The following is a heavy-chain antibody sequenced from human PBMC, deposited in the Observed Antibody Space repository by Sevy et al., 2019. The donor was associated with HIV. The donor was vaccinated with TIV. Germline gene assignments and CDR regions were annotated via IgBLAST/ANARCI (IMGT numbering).Heavy chain of an antibody. J-gene: IGHJ4*02. CDR3: AKDYEFGSGSLMGLFDY. CDR1: GFTFSNYA. V-gene: IGHV3-23*01. Sequence: GGYLRLSCVASGFTFSNYAMSWVRQAPGKGLEWVSAIRGGGGSTYYTDSVKGRFTISRDNSKNTVYLQMNSLRAEDTALYYCAKDYEFGSGSLMGLFDYWGQGTLVTVSS. CDR2: IRGGGGST. D-gene: IGHD3-10*01.